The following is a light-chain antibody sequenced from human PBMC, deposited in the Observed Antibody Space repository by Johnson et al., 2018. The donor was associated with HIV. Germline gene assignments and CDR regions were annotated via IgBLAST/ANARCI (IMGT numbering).Light chain of an antibody. CDR2: DNN. V-gene: IGLV1-51*01. CDR1: SSNIGNNY. Sequence: QSVLTQPPSVSAAPGQKVTISCSGSSSNIGNNYVSWYQQLPGTAPKLLIYDNNKRPSGIPDRFSGSKSATSATLGITGLQPGYEADYYCGTWDSSLSAYVFGTGTKVTVL. CDR3: GTWDSSLSAYV. J-gene: IGLJ1*01.